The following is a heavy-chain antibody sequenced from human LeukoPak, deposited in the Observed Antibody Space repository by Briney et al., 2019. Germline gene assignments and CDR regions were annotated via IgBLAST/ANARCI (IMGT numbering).Heavy chain of an antibody. D-gene: IGHD6-19*01. Sequence: PSETLSLTCSVSGGSISSSSYYWGRIRQPPGKGLEWIGSFYYSGNTYYNPSLKSRVTISVDTSKNEFSLKPRSVTAADTAVYYCARTAGVAVAGSRQYFDYWGQGTLVTVSS. CDR3: ARTAGVAVAGSRQYFDY. CDR1: GGSISSSSYY. CDR2: FYYSGNT. V-gene: IGHV4-39*01. J-gene: IGHJ4*02.